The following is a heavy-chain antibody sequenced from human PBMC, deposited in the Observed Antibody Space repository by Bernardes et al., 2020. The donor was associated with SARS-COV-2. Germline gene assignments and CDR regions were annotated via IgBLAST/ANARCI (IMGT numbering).Heavy chain of an antibody. CDR2: LSGSGAKT. V-gene: IGHV3-23*01. Sequence: GGSLRLSCAASGFTFSSYAMTWVRQPPGKGLEWVSALSGSGAKTYYADSVKGRFTISRDNSKNTLFLQMNSLRAEDTAVYYCAKDGLYSRSDYWGQGTLVTVSS. CDR1: GFTFSSYA. D-gene: IGHD6-13*01. J-gene: IGHJ4*02. CDR3: AKDGLYSRSDY.